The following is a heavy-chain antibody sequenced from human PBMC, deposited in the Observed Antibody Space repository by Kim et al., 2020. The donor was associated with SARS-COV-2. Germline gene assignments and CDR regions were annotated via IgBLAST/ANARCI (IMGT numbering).Heavy chain of an antibody. D-gene: IGHD3-10*01. Sequence: GESLRLSCAASGFTFSSYAMSWVRQAPGKGLQWVSGTSGSGDTTLYADSLKGRLTISRDNSKNTLYLQMNSLRAADTAVYYCAKERYYGSGSDAMDVWG. V-gene: IGHV3-23*01. CDR3: AKERYYGSGSDAMDV. CDR2: TSGSGDTT. J-gene: IGHJ6*02. CDR1: GFTFSSYA.